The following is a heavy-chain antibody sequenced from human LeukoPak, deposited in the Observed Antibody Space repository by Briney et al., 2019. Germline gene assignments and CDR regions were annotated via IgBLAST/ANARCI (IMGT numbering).Heavy chain of an antibody. CDR3: ATGIVVVPAAIQDY. V-gene: IGHV1-24*01. CDR1: GYTFTSNY. Sequence: GASVKVSCRASGYTFTSNYMHWVRQAPGQGLEWMGGFDPEDGETIYAQKFQGRVTMTEDTSTDTAYMELSSLRSEDTAVYYCATGIVVVPAAIQDYWGQGTLVTVSS. D-gene: IGHD2-2*01. CDR2: FDPEDGET. J-gene: IGHJ4*02.